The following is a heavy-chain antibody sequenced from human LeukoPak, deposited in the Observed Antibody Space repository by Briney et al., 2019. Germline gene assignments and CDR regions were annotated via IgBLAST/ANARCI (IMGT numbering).Heavy chain of an antibody. CDR1: GFTFSTYA. CDR2: ISGSGDNT. D-gene: IGHD2-15*01. CDR3: ARDRSCTGGSCYVDV. V-gene: IGHV3-23*01. J-gene: IGHJ6*03. Sequence: GGSLRLSCAASGFTFSTYAMSWVRQAPGKGLEWVSGISGSGDNTNYADSVKGRFTISRDNSKNTLSLQMSSLRVEDTAVYYCARDRSCTGGSCYVDVWGRGTTVTVSS.